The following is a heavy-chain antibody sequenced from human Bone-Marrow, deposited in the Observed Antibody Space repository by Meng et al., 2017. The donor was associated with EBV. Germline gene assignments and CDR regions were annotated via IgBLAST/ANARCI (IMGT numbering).Heavy chain of an antibody. CDR1: GFTFSSQA. Sequence: EVGLWVSGGGLVQPWGALRLSCAGSGFTFSSQAMYWVRQAPGKGLEWVSGIYQSGSSAYYADSVKGRFTVSRDNSKNMLYLQMNSLRAEDTAIYYCAKNSGLDYWGQGTLVTVSS. J-gene: IGHJ4*02. CDR3: AKNSGLDY. V-gene: IGHV3-23*05. CDR2: IYQSGSSA.